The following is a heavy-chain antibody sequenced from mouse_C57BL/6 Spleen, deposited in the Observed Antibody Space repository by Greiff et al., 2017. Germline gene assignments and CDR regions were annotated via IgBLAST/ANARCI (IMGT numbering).Heavy chain of an antibody. CDR3: TREIDYGRHFDY. CDR2: ISSGGDYM. J-gene: IGHJ2*01. Sequence: EVQLVESGEGLVKPGGSLKLSCAASGFTFSSYAMSWVRQTPEKSLEWVAYISSGGDYMYYADTVKGRYTISRDNARNTLYLQLSSLKSEDTAMYYCTREIDYGRHFDYWGQGTTLTVSS. V-gene: IGHV5-9-1*02. CDR1: GFTFSSYA. D-gene: IGHD1-1*01.